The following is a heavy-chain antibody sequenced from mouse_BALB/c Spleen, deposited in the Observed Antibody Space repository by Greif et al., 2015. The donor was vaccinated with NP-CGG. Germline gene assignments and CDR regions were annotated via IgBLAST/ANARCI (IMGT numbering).Heavy chain of an antibody. CDR1: GFTFSDYY. V-gene: IGHV5-4*02. CDR3: ARDGGNYVGAY. CDR2: ISDGGSYT. D-gene: IGHD1-1*02. J-gene: IGHJ3*01. Sequence: VQLKDSGGGLVKPGGSLKLSCAASGFTFSDYYMYWVRQTPEKRLEWVATISDGGSYTYYPDSVKGRFTISRDNAKNNLYLQMSSLKSEDTAMYYCARDGGNYVGAYWGQGTLVTVSA.